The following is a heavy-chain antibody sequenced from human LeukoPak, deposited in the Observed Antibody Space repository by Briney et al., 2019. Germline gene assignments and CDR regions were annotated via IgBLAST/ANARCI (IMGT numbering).Heavy chain of an antibody. D-gene: IGHD6-19*01. CDR1: GFTFGDYA. V-gene: IGHV3-49*04. J-gene: IGHJ3*02. CDR3: TRIRNSGLYDAFDI. CDR2: IRSTAYGGTT. Sequence: GGSLRLSCTASGFTFGDYAMSWVRQAPGKEQKWGGFIRSTAYGGTTEYAASVKGRFTISRDDSKSIAYLQMNSLKTEDTAVFYCTRIRNSGLYDAFDIWGRGTMVTVSS.